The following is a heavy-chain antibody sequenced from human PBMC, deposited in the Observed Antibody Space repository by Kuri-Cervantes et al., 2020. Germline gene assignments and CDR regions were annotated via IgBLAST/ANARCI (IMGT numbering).Heavy chain of an antibody. J-gene: IGHJ6*02. CDR1: GYTFTGYY. CDR2: INPNSGGT. Sequence: ASVKVSCKASGYTFTGYYMHWVRQAPGQGLEWMGWINPNSGGTNYAQKFQGRVTMTGDTSISTAYMELNSLRAEDTAVYYCARTFIDYSNYLWEEYYYGMDVWGQGTTVTVSS. CDR3: ARTFIDYSNYLWEEYYYGMDV. V-gene: IGHV1-2*02. D-gene: IGHD4-11*01.